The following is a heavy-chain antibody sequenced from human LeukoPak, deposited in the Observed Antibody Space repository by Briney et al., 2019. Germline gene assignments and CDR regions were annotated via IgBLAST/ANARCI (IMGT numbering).Heavy chain of an antibody. V-gene: IGHV3-23*01. CDR3: AEDRWGGTYYYDSSGYLPETFDY. J-gene: IGHJ4*02. CDR1: GFTFSSYA. CDR2: ISGSGGST. D-gene: IGHD3-22*01. Sequence: GGSLRLSCAASGFTFSSYAMSWVRQAPGKGLEWVSAISGSGGSTYYADSVKGRFTISRDNSKNTLYLQMNSLRAEDTAVYYCAEDRWGGTYYYDSSGYLPETFDYWGQGTLVTVSS.